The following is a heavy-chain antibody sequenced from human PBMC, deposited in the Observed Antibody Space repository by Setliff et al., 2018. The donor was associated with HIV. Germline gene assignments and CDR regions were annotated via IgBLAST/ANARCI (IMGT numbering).Heavy chain of an antibody. D-gene: IGHD6-13*01. CDR1: GGSISSYY. J-gene: IGHJ1*01. CDR2: IYASGNT. CDR3: ARVPTSSWYVTTQRTKEYFHH. V-gene: IGHV4-4*07. Sequence: PSETLSLTCTVSGGSISSYYWSWIRRPAGKGLEWIGRIYASGNTYYNPSLKSRVTISTDTPRNQFSLRLSSVTAADTAIYYCARVPTSSWYVTTQRTKEYFHHWGQGTLVTVSS.